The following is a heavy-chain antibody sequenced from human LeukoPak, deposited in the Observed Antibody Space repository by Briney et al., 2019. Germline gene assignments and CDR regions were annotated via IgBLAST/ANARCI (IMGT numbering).Heavy chain of an antibody. J-gene: IGHJ2*01. CDR3: AKDGRPFDL. CDR1: GFTFDDYA. CDR2: ISCNSGSI. Sequence: GGSLRLSCAASGFTFDDYAMHWVRQAPGKGLEWVSGISCNSGSIGYADSVKGRFTISRDNAKNSLYLQMNSLRAEDMALYYCAKDGRPFDLWGRGTLVTVSS. V-gene: IGHV3-9*03.